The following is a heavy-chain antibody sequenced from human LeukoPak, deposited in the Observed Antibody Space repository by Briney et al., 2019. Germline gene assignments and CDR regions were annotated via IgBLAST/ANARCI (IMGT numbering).Heavy chain of an antibody. CDR3: ARSPELLDFDY. CDR1: GFTFSSYE. V-gene: IGHV3-48*03. J-gene: IGHJ4*02. Sequence: GGSLRLSCAASGFTFSSYEMNWVRQAPGKGLEWVSYISSSGSTIYYADSVKGRFTISRDNAKNSLYLQMNSLRAEDTAVYYCARSPELLDFDYWGQGTQVTVSS. D-gene: IGHD3-10*01. CDR2: ISSSGSTI.